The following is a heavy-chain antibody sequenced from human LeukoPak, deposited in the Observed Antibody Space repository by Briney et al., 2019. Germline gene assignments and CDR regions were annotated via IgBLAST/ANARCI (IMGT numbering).Heavy chain of an antibody. Sequence: SETLSLTCTVSGGSISTYYWNWIRQSPGKGLEWIGSFSSSGSPDYNPSLRSRITMSVDTSNNQVSLSLSPVTAADTALYYCARRAAGRGVSYNYYYLDVWGKGTTVTVSS. CDR1: GGSISTYY. CDR3: ARRAAGRGVSYNYYYLDV. V-gene: IGHV4-59*01. CDR2: FSSSGSP. J-gene: IGHJ6*03. D-gene: IGHD6-13*01.